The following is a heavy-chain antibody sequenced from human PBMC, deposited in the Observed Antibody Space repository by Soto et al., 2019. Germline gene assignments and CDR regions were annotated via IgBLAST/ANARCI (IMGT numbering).Heavy chain of an antibody. CDR1: GGTFSSYG. Sequence: GASVKVSCKASGGTFSSYGISWVRQAPGQGLEWMGRIIPTFDTVNYAQKFQGRVTITADESTTTAYMELSSLRSEDTAVYYCARESYDFWSGYKGWFDPWGQGTLVTVSS. J-gene: IGHJ5*02. D-gene: IGHD3-3*01. V-gene: IGHV1-69*13. CDR2: IIPTFDTV. CDR3: ARESYDFWSGYKGWFDP.